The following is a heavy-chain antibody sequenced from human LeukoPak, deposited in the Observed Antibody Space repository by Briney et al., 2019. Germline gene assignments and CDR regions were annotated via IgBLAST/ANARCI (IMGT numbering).Heavy chain of an antibody. D-gene: IGHD4-17*01. J-gene: IGHJ6*04. V-gene: IGHV3-30-3*01. Sequence: PGRSLRLSCAASGFTLSSYAMHWVRQAPGKGLEWVAVISYDGSNKYYADSVKGRFTISRDNSKNTLYLQMNSLRAEDTAVYYCARGTMTTVTIYPLDVWGKGTTVTVSS. CDR3: ARGTMTTVTIYPLDV. CDR2: ISYDGSNK. CDR1: GFTLSSYA.